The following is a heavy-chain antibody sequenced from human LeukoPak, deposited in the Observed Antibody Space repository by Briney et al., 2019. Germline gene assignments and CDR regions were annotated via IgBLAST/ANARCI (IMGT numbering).Heavy chain of an antibody. CDR2: ISAYNGNT. CDR3: ALIAAAGTLDY. J-gene: IGHJ4*02. CDR1: GYTFTSYG. V-gene: IGHV1-18*01. D-gene: IGHD6-13*01. Sequence: ASVKVSCKASGYTFTSYGISWVRQAPGQGLEWMGWISAYNGNTNYAQKLQGRVTITRNTSISTAYMELSSLRSEDTAVYYCALIAAAGTLDYWGQGTLVTVSS.